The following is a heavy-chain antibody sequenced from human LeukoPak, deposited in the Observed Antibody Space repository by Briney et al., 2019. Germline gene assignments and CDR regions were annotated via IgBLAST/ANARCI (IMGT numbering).Heavy chain of an antibody. CDR3: ARAAAAAGTDYFDY. J-gene: IGHJ4*02. D-gene: IGHD6-13*01. CDR2: ITGSGGST. V-gene: IGHV3-23*01. CDR1: GFTFSNYG. Sequence: GGSLRLSCAASGFTFSNYGLSWVRQAPGKGLEWVSGITGSGGSTYYADSVKGRFTISRDNSKNTLYLQMNSLRAEDTAIYYCARAAAAAGTDYFDYWGQGTLVTVSS.